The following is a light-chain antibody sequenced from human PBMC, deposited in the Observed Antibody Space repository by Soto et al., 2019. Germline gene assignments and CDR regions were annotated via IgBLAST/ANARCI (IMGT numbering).Light chain of an antibody. Sequence: EIVMTQSPATLSVSPGEGATLSCRPSQSVDKDLAWYRQKPGQAPSLLVYDASTRATGVPARFSGSGSGTEFTLNITSLQSEDFEVYFCHQYNKWPRTFGRGTKVDTK. CDR1: QSVDKD. J-gene: IGKJ1*01. CDR3: HQYNKWPRT. CDR2: DAS. V-gene: IGKV3-15*01.